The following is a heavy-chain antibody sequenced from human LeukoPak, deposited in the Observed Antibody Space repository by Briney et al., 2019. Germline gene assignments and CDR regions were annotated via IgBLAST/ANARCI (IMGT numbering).Heavy chain of an antibody. D-gene: IGHD6-6*01. Sequence: SETLSLTCTVSGGSISSSSYYWGWIRQPPGKGLEWIGSIYYSGSTYYNPSLKSRVTISVDTSKNQFSLKLSSVTAADTAVYYCARGRIYSSSSFYRFDYWGRGTLVTVSS. V-gene: IGHV4-39*01. CDR3: ARGRIYSSSSFYRFDY. CDR2: IYYSGST. CDR1: GGSISSSSYY. J-gene: IGHJ4*02.